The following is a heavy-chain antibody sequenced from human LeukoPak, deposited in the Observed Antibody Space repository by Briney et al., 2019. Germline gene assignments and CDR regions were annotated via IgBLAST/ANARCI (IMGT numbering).Heavy chain of an antibody. D-gene: IGHD3-22*01. J-gene: IGHJ4*02. Sequence: ASVKVSCKVSGYTLTELSMHWVRQAPGKGLEWMGGFDPEDGETIYAQKFQGRVTMTEDTSTDTAYMELSSLRSEDTAVYYCAGSAYYYDSSGSNAFDYWGQGTLVTVSS. CDR2: FDPEDGET. CDR1: GYTLTELS. V-gene: IGHV1-24*01. CDR3: AGSAYYYDSSGSNAFDY.